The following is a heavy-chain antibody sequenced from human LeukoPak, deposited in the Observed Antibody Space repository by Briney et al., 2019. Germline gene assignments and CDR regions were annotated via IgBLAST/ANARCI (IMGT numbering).Heavy chain of an antibody. Sequence: GGSLRLSCAASGFTFSSYGMNWVRQAPGKGLEWASSISSTSSYIYYADSLKGRFTISRDNAKNSLYLQMNSLRAEDTAVYYCARVPGRRELDYWGQGTLVTVSS. CDR3: ARVPGRRELDY. V-gene: IGHV3-21*01. CDR2: ISSTSSYI. CDR1: GFTFSSYG. J-gene: IGHJ4*02.